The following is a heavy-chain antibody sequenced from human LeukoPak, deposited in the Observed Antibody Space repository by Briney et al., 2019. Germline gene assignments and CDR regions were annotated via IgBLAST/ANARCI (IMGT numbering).Heavy chain of an antibody. Sequence: SVKVSCKASGGTFISYAISWVRQAPGQGLEWMGGIIPIFGTANYAQKFQGRLTITTDESTSTAYMELSSLRSADPAAYYCARPYSGSYCGFDIWGQGTMVTVSS. CDR2: IIPIFGTA. D-gene: IGHD1-26*01. CDR1: GGTFISYA. J-gene: IGHJ3*02. V-gene: IGHV1-69*05. CDR3: ARPYSGSYCGFDI.